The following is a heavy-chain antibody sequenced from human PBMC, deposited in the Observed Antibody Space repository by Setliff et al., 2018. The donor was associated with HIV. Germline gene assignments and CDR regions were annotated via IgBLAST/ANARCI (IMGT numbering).Heavy chain of an antibody. J-gene: IGHJ4*02. CDR2: ISGYNGDT. CDR3: AREALPTSDYHTFDS. V-gene: IGHV1-18*01. CDR1: GYTFTNYG. D-gene: IGHD3-16*01. Sequence: ASVKVSCKASGYTFTNYGISWVRQAPGQGLEWMGWISGYNGDTNYAQKVQGRVTVTIDTPTTTAYMELRRLRSDDTAVYYCAREALPTSDYHTFDSWGQGSLVTVSS.